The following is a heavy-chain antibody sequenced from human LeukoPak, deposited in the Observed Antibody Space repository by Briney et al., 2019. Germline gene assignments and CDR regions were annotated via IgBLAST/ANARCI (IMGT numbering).Heavy chain of an antibody. V-gene: IGHV4-4*07. CDR2: IYSTGST. Sequence: PSETLSLTCTVSGGSISSYYWSWIRQPAGKGLGWIGRIYSTGSTNYNPSLKSRVTMSVDTSKNQFSLRLRSVTAADTAVYYCARQIASAGTAGFDFWGQGTQVTVSS. J-gene: IGHJ4*02. CDR3: ARQIASAGTAGFDF. CDR1: GGSISSYY. D-gene: IGHD6-13*01.